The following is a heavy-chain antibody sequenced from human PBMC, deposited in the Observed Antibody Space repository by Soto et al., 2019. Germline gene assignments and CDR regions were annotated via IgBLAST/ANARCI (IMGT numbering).Heavy chain of an antibody. J-gene: IGHJ4*02. CDR3: ARVHVGYYYDTSGYPDY. V-gene: IGHV4-4*02. CDR2: IYHSGNT. D-gene: IGHD3-22*01. CDR1: GGSISSSNW. Sequence: KPSETLSLTCAVSGGSISSSNWWSWVRQPPGKGLEWIGEIYHSGNTKYNPSLESRVTISVDTSKNQFSLKLTSVTAADTAVYYCARVHVGYYYDTSGYPDYWGQGTLVTVSS.